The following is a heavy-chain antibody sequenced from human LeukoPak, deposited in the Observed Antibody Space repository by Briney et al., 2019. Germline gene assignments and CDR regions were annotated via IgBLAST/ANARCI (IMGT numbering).Heavy chain of an antibody. CDR1: GYTFTSYA. D-gene: IGHD6-13*01. V-gene: IGHV1-3*01. Sequence: GASVKVSCKASGYTFTSYAMHWVRQAPGQRLEWMGWINAGNGNTKYSQKFQGRVTITRDTSASTAYMELSSLRSEDTAVYYCARWAAAGLKRGFDPWGQGTLVTVSS. CDR3: ARWAAAGLKRGFDP. CDR2: INAGNGNT. J-gene: IGHJ5*02.